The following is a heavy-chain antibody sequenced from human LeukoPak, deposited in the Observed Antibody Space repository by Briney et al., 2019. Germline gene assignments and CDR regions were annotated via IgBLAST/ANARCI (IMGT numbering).Heavy chain of an antibody. CDR1: GFTFSSYS. Sequence: GGSLRLSCAASGFTFSSYSMHWVRQAPGKGLEWVSSISSSGSYIYYADSVKGRFTISRDNAKNSLYLQMNSLRAEDTAVYYCAMDRFMTYQVRLTNWFNAGGEGSPVTAYS. CDR3: AMDRFMTYQVRLTNWFNA. V-gene: IGHV3-21*01. J-gene: IGHJ5*02. D-gene: IGHD2-2*01. CDR2: ISSSGSYI.